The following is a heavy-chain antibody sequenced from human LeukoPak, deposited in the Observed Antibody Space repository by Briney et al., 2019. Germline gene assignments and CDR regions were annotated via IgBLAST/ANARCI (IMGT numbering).Heavy chain of an antibody. CDR1: GGTFSSYA. V-gene: IGHV1-18*01. CDR2: ISAYNGNT. Sequence: GASVKVSCKASGGTFSSYAISWVRQAPGQGLEWMGWISAYNGNTNYAQKLQGRVTMTTDTSTSTAYMELRSLRSDDTAVYYCARDRATIFGVVIFDYWGQGTLVTVSS. CDR3: ARDRATIFGVVIFDY. D-gene: IGHD3-3*01. J-gene: IGHJ4*02.